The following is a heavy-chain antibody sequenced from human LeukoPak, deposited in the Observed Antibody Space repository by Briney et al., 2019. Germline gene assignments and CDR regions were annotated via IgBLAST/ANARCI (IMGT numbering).Heavy chain of an antibody. CDR3: ARDWYSSGFFDP. CDR2: ICYSGST. V-gene: IGHV4-39*07. J-gene: IGHJ5*02. CDR1: GGSISSSSYY. D-gene: IGHD6-19*01. Sequence: SETLSLTCTVSGGSISSSSYYWGWIRQPPGKGLEWIGSICYSGSTYYNPSLKSRVTISVDTSKNQFSLKLSSVTAADTAVYYCARDWYSSGFFDPWGQGTLVTVSS.